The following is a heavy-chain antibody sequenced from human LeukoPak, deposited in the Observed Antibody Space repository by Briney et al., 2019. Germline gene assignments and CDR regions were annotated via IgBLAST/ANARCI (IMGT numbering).Heavy chain of an antibody. CDR1: GGSISSSSYY. CDR2: IFYSGST. J-gene: IGHJ4*02. Sequence: SETLSLTCTVSGGSISSSSYYWGWIRQPPGKGLEWIGSIFYSGSTYYNPSLKSRVTISVDTSKNQFSLKVTSVTAADTAVYSCARRAAAGSNFDYWGQGTLVTVSS. V-gene: IGHV4-39*01. CDR3: ARRAAAGSNFDY. D-gene: IGHD6-13*01.